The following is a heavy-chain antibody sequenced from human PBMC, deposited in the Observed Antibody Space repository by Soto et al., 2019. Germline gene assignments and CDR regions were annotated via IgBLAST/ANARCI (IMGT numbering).Heavy chain of an antibody. V-gene: IGHV4-30-4*01. CDR1: GASISTTYFY. J-gene: IGHJ5*01. Sequence: SETLSLTCNVSGASISTTYFYWSWIRQPPGKGLEWIGYIFQSGTTYYNPSLRSRVTISLDTSKNQFSLKLSSVTAADTAVYFCVRDTYGDFDSWGQGTRVTVSS. D-gene: IGHD4-17*01. CDR2: IFQSGTT. CDR3: VRDTYGDFDS.